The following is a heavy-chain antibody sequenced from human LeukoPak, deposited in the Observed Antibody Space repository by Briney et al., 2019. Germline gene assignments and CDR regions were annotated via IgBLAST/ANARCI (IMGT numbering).Heavy chain of an antibody. Sequence: SETLSLTCTVSGGSISSYYWSWIRQPAGKGLEWIGRIYTSGSTNYNPSLKSRVTMSEDTSKNQFSLKLSSVTAADTAVYYCARGIYGSGSYYNGGWYFDLWGRGTLVTVSS. CDR1: GGSISSYY. CDR2: IYTSGST. V-gene: IGHV4-4*07. J-gene: IGHJ2*01. D-gene: IGHD3-10*01. CDR3: ARGIYGSGSYYNGGWYFDL.